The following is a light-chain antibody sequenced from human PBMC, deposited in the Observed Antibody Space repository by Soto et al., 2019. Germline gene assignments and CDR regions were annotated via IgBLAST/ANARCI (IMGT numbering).Light chain of an antibody. CDR3: XLYYTGGRPV. J-gene: IGLJ7*01. V-gene: IGLV7-46*01. Sequence: QAVVTQEPSLTVSPGETVTLTCGSSSGGVTTGHYAYWFQQKPGQGPRTVIYDTNNKHSXTPAXFSGSLLGGKAALTLSGXXPXXXXXXXXXLYYTGGRPVFGGGTQLTVL. CDR2: DTN. CDR1: SGGVTTGHY.